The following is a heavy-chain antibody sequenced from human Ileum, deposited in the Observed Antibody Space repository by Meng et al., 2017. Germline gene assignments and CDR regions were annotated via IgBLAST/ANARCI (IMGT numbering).Heavy chain of an antibody. CDR1: GESISSGDHY. D-gene: IGHD3-22*01. CDR3: ARYYYDSSGVTWFDP. CDR2: FYFSGST. Sequence: QVHLQESGPGLVKPSQTLSLTCTVSGESISSGDHYWTWSRQHPGKGLEWIGYFYFSGSTYYNPSLKSRVSISVDTSKNQFSLRMSSVTAADTAVYYCARYYYDSSGVTWFDPWGQGTLVTVSS. J-gene: IGHJ5*02. V-gene: IGHV4-31*03.